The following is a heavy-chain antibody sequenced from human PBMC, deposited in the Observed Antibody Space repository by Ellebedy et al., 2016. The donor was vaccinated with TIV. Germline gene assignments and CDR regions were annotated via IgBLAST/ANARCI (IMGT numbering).Heavy chain of an antibody. CDR2: ISYDGSNK. CDR3: AKVQRGSPVVPAARYYGLDV. J-gene: IGHJ6*02. D-gene: IGHD2-2*01. Sequence: GESLKISCSASGFTFSGFGMHWVRQAPGKGLEWVALISYDGSNKYYADSVKGRFTISIDNSKNKLYLQMNSLRAEDTAVYYCAKVQRGSPVVPAARYYGLDVWGQGTTVTVSS. V-gene: IGHV3-30*18. CDR1: GFTFSGFG.